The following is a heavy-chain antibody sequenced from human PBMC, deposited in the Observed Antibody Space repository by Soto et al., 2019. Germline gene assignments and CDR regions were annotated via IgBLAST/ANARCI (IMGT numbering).Heavy chain of an antibody. Sequence: EVQLVESGGGLVKPGGSLRLSCAASGFTISSYSMNWVRQAPGKGLEWVSSISSSSSYIYYADSVKGRFTISRDNAKNSLYLQMNSLRAEDTAVYYCARDQPGTTWRDAFDIWGPGTMVTVSS. V-gene: IGHV3-21*01. J-gene: IGHJ3*02. CDR3: ARDQPGTTWRDAFDI. CDR1: GFTISSYS. CDR2: ISSSSSYI. D-gene: IGHD1-1*01.